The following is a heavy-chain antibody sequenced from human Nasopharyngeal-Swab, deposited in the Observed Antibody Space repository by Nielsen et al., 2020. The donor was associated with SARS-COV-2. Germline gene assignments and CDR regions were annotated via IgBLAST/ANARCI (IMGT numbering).Heavy chain of an antibody. V-gene: IGHV3-23*01. D-gene: IGHD3-3*01. CDR2: ISSSGGST. Sequence: GGSLRLSCAASGFTFSNFAMSWVRQAPGKGLEWVAAISSSGGSTYYADSVEGRFTISRDHSKSTLYLQLNSLRADDTAIYYCAKGQSAYAIFDSWGRGTLVTVSS. CDR3: AKGQSAYAIFDS. J-gene: IGHJ4*02. CDR1: GFTFSNFA.